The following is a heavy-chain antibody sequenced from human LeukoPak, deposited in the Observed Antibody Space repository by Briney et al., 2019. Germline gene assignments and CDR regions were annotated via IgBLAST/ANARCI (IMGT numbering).Heavy chain of an antibody. CDR1: GGSISSSSYY. CDR3: ARLPGGQKGIVGATS. CDR2: IYYSGST. D-gene: IGHD1-26*01. Sequence: PSETLSLTCTVSGGSISSSSYYWGWIRQPQGKGLEWIGSIYYSGSTYYNPSLKSRVTISVGTSKNQFSLKLSSVTAADTAVYYCARLPGGQKGIVGATSWGQGTLVTVSS. J-gene: IGHJ4*02. V-gene: IGHV4-39*01.